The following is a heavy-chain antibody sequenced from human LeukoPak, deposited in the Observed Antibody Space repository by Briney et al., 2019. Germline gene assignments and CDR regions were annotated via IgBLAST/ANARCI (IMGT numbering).Heavy chain of an antibody. CDR2: INPNSGGT. CDR3: ARDHDSGSHYALY. Sequence: GASVKVSCKASGYTFTGYYMHWVRQAPGQGLEWMGWINPNSGGTNYAQKFQGRVTMTRDTSISTAYMELSRLRSDDTAVYYCARDHDSGSHYALYWGQGTLVTVSS. J-gene: IGHJ4*02. V-gene: IGHV1-2*02. CDR1: GYTFTGYY. D-gene: IGHD1-26*01.